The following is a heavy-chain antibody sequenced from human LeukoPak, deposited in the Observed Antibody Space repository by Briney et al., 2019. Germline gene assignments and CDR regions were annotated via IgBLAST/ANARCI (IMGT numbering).Heavy chain of an antibody. Sequence: PGGPLRLSCAASGFTFSSYAMSWVRQAPGKGLEWVSGISGSGGSTYYADSVKGRFTISRGNSKNTLYLQMNSLRAEDTAVYYCAKQYCSSTSCSPYYYYYYMDVWGKGTTVTVSS. CDR2: ISGSGGST. D-gene: IGHD2-2*01. CDR3: AKQYCSSTSCSPYYYYYYMDV. CDR1: GFTFSSYA. V-gene: IGHV3-23*01. J-gene: IGHJ6*03.